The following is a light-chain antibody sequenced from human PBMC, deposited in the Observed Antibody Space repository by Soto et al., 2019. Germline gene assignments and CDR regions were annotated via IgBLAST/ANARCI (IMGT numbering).Light chain of an antibody. J-gene: IGKJ1*01. CDR1: QSVSST. V-gene: IGKV3-15*01. CDR3: QQYNNWPPGT. CDR2: GAS. Sequence: EIVMTQSPAILSVSPGERATLSCRASQSVSSTLAWYQQKPGQAPRLLIYGASTRATGIPARFSGSGSGTEFTLTISSLQSEDFGVYYCQQYNNWPPGTFGQGTKVEIK.